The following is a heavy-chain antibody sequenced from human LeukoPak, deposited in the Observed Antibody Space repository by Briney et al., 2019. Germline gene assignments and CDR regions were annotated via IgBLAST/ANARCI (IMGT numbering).Heavy chain of an antibody. CDR2: INPSGGST. D-gene: IGHD6-13*01. CDR3: ARDAAGNNWFDP. J-gene: IGHJ5*02. CDR1: GYTFTSYY. Sequence: GASVKVSCKASGYTFTSYYMHWVRQAPGQGLEWMGIINPSGGSTSYAQKFQGRVTMTRDMSTSTVYMELSSLRSEDTAVYYCARDAAGNNWFDPWGQGTLVTVSS. V-gene: IGHV1-46*01.